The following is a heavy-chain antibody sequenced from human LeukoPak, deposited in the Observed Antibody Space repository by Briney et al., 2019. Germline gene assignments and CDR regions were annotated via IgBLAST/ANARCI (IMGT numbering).Heavy chain of an antibody. J-gene: IGHJ6*03. CDR3: ARDRAIFGVVISLYYMDV. Sequence: SETLSLTCTVSAGSISNYYWSWIRQPAGKGLEWIGRIYTSGSTNYNPSLKSRVTMSVDTSKNQFSLKLSSVTAADTAVYYCARDRAIFGVVISLYYMDVWGKGTTVTVSS. CDR1: AGSISNYY. V-gene: IGHV4-4*07. D-gene: IGHD3-3*02. CDR2: IYTSGST.